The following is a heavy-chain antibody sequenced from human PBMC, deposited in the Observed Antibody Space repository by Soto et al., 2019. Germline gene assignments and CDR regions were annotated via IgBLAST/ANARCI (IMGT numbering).Heavy chain of an antibody. J-gene: IGHJ4*02. D-gene: IGHD1-1*01. CDR1: GFTFSDHY. Sequence: PGGSLRLSCVASGFTFSDHYMDWVRQAPGKGLGWVGRIRNTANRHTTEYAESVKGRFTISRDDSKNSLFLQMNGLKTEDTAVYYCARSERGSSNYYFDYWGQGTLVTVSS. CDR2: IRNTANRHTT. V-gene: IGHV3-72*01. CDR3: ARSERGSSNYYFDY.